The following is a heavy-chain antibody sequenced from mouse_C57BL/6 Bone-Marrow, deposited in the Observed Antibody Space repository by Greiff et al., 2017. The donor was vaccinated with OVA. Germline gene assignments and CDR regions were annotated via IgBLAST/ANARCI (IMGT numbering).Heavy chain of an antibody. Sequence: QVQLQQSGAELVRPGASVKLSCKASGYTFTDYYINWVKQRPGQGLEWIARIYPGSGNTYYNEKFKGKATLTAEKSSSTAYMQLSSLTSEDSAVYFCAKGGLRRGFAYWGQGTLVTVSA. CDR3: AKGGLRRGFAY. V-gene: IGHV1-76*01. J-gene: IGHJ3*01. CDR1: GYTFTDYY. CDR2: IYPGSGNT. D-gene: IGHD2-4*01.